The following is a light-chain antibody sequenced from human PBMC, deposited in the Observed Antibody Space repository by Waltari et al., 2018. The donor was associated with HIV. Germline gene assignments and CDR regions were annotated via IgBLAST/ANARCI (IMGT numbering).Light chain of an antibody. CDR3: AAWDDSLNVVV. J-gene: IGLJ2*01. Sequence: SVLTQPPSVSEGPGQEVIISCSGRRSNIGVNAVNWYQHLPGKPPKLLVFYSVVLAYGVSDRLSGSRSVTSASLGITGLQSDDGGLYYCAAWDDSLNVVVFGGGTKLSVL. V-gene: IGLV1-36*01. CDR1: RSNIGVNA. CDR2: YSV.